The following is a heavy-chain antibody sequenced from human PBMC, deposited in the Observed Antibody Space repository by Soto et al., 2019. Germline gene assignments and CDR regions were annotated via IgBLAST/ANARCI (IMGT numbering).Heavy chain of an antibody. D-gene: IGHD6-19*01. CDR2: INAGNGNT. V-gene: IGHV1-3*05. J-gene: IGHJ4*02. CDR1: GYTFTGYA. CDR3: AGAVAVAADFDY. Sequence: QVQLVQSGAEEKKPGASVKVSCKASGYTFTGYAMHWVRQAPGQRLEWMGWINAGNGNTKYSQKFQVRVTITRDTSGSAGYRELSGLGSKDTAVYYCAGAVAVAADFDYWGRGTLVTFSS.